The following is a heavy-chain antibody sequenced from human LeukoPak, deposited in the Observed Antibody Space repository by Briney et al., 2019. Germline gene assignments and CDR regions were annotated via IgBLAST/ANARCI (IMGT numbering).Heavy chain of an antibody. Sequence: KPGGSLRLSCAASGFTFSSYSMNWVRQAPGKGLEWVSSITSSSTYIHYADSVKGRFTISRDNAKNSLYLQMNSLRAEDTGVYYCARTTSGATFSDYYYYHMDVWGKGTTVTVSS. CDR2: ITSSSTYI. CDR1: GFTFSSYS. D-gene: IGHD1-26*01. J-gene: IGHJ6*03. CDR3: ARTTSGATFSDYYYYHMDV. V-gene: IGHV3-21*01.